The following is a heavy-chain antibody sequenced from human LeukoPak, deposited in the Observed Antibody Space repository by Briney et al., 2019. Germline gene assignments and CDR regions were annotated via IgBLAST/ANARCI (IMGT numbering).Heavy chain of an antibody. CDR3: ARDTAVAGTWYFDL. Sequence: SETLSLTCTVSGGSTGSYYWSWIRQPPGKGLEWIGYIYYSGSTNYNPSLKSRVTISVDTSKNQFSLKLSSVTAADTAVYYCARDTAVAGTWYFDLWGRGTLVTVSS. V-gene: IGHV4-59*01. D-gene: IGHD6-19*01. CDR2: IYYSGST. CDR1: GGSTGSYY. J-gene: IGHJ2*01.